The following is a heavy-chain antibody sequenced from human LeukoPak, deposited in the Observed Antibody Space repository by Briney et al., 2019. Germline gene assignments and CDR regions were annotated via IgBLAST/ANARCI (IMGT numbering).Heavy chain of an antibody. Sequence: TTSETLSLTCSVSGGSISSAGHYWSWIRQPPGKGLEGIGYIYYSGSTNYNPSLKSRVTISVDTSKNQFSLKLSSVTAADTAVYYCARHRYYDSSVDYWGQGTLVTVSS. V-gene: IGHV4-61*08. CDR3: ARHRYYDSSVDY. CDR1: GGSISSAGHY. D-gene: IGHD3-22*01. J-gene: IGHJ4*02. CDR2: IYYSGST.